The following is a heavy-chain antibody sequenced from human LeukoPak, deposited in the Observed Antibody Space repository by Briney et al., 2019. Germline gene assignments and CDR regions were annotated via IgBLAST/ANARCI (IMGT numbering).Heavy chain of an antibody. J-gene: IGHJ4*02. CDR2: ISAYNGNT. D-gene: IGHD3-10*01. CDR3: AIITMVRGATDY. Sequence: ASVKVSCKASGYTFTSYGISWVRQAPGQGLEWMGWISAYNGNTNYAQKLQGRVTMTRDTSISTAYMELSRLRSDDTAVYYCAIITMVRGATDYWGQGTLVTVSS. V-gene: IGHV1-18*01. CDR1: GYTFTSYG.